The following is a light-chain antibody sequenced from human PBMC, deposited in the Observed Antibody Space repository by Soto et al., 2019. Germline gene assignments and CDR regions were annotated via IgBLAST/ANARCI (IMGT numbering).Light chain of an antibody. J-gene: IGKJ1*01. CDR2: GAS. Sequence: IVLRQSPGTLSLSPGERATLSCRASQRPPSNYLDWYQQNPHKAPRLLIYGASSSATGIPDRFSGSGSGTDFTVAIGRLEPEDFAVYYCQQYGKSPWKFGQGTKVDIK. V-gene: IGKV3-20*01. CDR3: QQYGKSPWK. CDR1: QRPPSNY.